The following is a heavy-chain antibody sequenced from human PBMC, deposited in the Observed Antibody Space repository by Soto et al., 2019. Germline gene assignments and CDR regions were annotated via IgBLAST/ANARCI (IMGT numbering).Heavy chain of an antibody. CDR3: AREGRMGTFDY. D-gene: IGHD1-1*01. J-gene: IGHJ4*02. CDR2: FYYSGST. Sequence: SETLSLTCTVSGGSMNTYYWGWFRQPPGKGLEWIGYFYYSGSTKYNPSLKSRVTLLEDTSKNQFSLKLNSVTAADTAVYYCAREGRMGTFDYWGQGALVTVS. CDR1: GGSMNTYY. V-gene: IGHV4-59*01.